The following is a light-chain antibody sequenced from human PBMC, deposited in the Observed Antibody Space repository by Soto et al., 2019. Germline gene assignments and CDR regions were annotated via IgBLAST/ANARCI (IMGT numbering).Light chain of an antibody. V-gene: IGLV2-14*01. CDR3: SSYTSSTTFV. CDR1: RTDVDGYNY. Sequence: QSVLTQPASVSGSPGQSIAISCTGVRTDVDGYNYVSWYQQHPGKAPKLMIYDVSNRPSGVSNRFSGSKSANTASLTISGLQAEDEAEYYCSSYTSSTTFVFGPGTKVTVL. CDR2: DVS. J-gene: IGLJ1*01.